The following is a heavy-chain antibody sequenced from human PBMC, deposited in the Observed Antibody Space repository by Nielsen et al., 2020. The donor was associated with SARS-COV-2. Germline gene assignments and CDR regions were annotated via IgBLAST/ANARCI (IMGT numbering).Heavy chain of an antibody. Sequence: GGSLRLSCAASGFTFDDYAMHWVQQAPGKGLEWVSGINWNSGSIVYADSVKGRFTISRDNAKSSLYLQMNSLRAEDTALYYCAKAQAYDSSGYYSITYYFDYWGQGTLVTVSS. D-gene: IGHD3-22*01. V-gene: IGHV3-9*01. J-gene: IGHJ4*02. CDR3: AKAQAYDSSGYYSITYYFDY. CDR2: INWNSGSI. CDR1: GFTFDDYA.